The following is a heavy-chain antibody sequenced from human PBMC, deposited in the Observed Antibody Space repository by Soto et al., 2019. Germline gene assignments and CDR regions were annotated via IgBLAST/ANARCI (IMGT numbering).Heavy chain of an antibody. Sequence: EVQLLESGGGLVQPGGSLRLSCAASGFTFSSYAMSWVLQAPGKGLEWVSAISGSGGSTYYADSVKGRFTISRDNSKNTLYLQMNSLRAEDTAVYYCAKVRGYNWILIWFDPWGQGTLVTVSS. CDR3: AKVRGYNWILIWFDP. CDR2: ISGSGGST. D-gene: IGHD1-20*01. CDR1: GFTFSSYA. V-gene: IGHV3-23*01. J-gene: IGHJ5*02.